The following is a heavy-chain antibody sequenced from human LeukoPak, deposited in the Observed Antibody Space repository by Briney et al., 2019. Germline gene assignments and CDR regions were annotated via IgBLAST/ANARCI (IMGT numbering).Heavy chain of an antibody. V-gene: IGHV4-59*08. Sequence: SETLSLTCTVSGGSISSYYWTWLRQPPGKGLEWIGYIYYGGSTDYSPSLKSRVTISVDTSKNQFSLKLSSVTAADTAVYYCARHRDYTNGMDVWGQGTTVTVSS. CDR2: IYYGGST. J-gene: IGHJ6*02. D-gene: IGHD4-11*01. CDR1: GGSISSYY. CDR3: ARHRDYTNGMDV.